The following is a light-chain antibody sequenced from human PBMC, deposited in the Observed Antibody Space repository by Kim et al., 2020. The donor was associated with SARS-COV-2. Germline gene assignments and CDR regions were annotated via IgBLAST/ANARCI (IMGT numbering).Light chain of an antibody. Sequence: GDRVTISCRASQDISYYVAWYQQKPGKAPKLLIHVASSLRSGVPSRFSGSGSGTDFTLVISSLQVEDFATYYCQQGHSFPLTFGGGTKV. V-gene: IGKV1-12*01. CDR2: VAS. CDR3: QQGHSFPLT. CDR1: QDISYY. J-gene: IGKJ4*01.